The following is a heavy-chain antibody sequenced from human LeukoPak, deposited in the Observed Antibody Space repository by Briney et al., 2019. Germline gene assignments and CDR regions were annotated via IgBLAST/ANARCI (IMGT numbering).Heavy chain of an antibody. CDR2: ICSDSGNT. CDR3: AGDYRHAFDN. CDR1: GFTFSAYS. D-gene: IGHD2-21*01. J-gene: IGHJ4*02. Sequence: GGSLSLSCAASGFTFSAYSMNWVRQAPGKGLEWISYICSDSGNTNYADSVKIQFTNSQDKAKHSLDLQMNSLRVDYTAVHYRAGDYRHAFDNWGQGTLVTVSS. V-gene: IGHV3-48*01.